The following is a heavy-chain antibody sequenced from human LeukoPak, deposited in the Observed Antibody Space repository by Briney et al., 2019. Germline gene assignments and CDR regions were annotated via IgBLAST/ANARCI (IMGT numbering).Heavy chain of an antibody. D-gene: IGHD3-22*01. CDR1: GYTFTGYY. J-gene: IGHJ3*02. CDR3: ARSNYYDSSGRRNDAFDI. CDR2: INPNSGGT. Sequence: GSVKVSCKASGYTFTGYYMHWVRQAPGQGLEWMGWINPNSGGTNYAQKFQGRVTMTRDTSISTAYMELSRLRSDDTAVYYCARSNYYDSSGRRNDAFDIWGQGTMVTVSS. V-gene: IGHV1-2*02.